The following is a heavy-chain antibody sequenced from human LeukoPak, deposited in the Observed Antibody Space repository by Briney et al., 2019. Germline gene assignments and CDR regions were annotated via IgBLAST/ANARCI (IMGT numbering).Heavy chain of an antibody. D-gene: IGHD3-3*01. CDR2: IYYSGST. CDR1: GGSISSYY. J-gene: IGHJ4*02. Sequence: SETLSLTCTASGGSISSYYWSWIRQPPGKGLEWIGYIYYSGSTNYNPSLKSRATISVDTSKNQFSLKLSSVTAADTAVYYCARAQRFLEWLFYDYWGQGTLVTVSS. CDR3: ARAQRFLEWLFYDY. V-gene: IGHV4-59*01.